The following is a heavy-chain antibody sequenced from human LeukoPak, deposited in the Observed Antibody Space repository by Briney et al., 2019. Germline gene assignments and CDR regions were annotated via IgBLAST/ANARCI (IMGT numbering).Heavy chain of an antibody. D-gene: IGHD1-1*01. J-gene: IGHJ4*02. V-gene: IGHV1-2*02. Sequence: ASVKVSCKVSGYTLTELSMHWVRQAPGQGLEWMGWINPNSGGTNYAQKFQGRVTVTRDTSISTAYMELSRLRSDDTAVYYCARVGATGTTSPFDYWGQGTLVTVSS. CDR3: ARVGATGTTSPFDY. CDR2: INPNSGGT. CDR1: GYTLTELS.